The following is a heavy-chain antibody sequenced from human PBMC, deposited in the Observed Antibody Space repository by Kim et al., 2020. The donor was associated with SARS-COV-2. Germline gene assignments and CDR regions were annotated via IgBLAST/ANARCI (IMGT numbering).Heavy chain of an antibody. J-gene: IGHJ4*02. Sequence: SETLSLTCTVSGGSISSYYWSWIRQPPGKGLEWIGYIYYSGSTNYNPSLKSRVTISVDTSKNQFSLKLSSVTAADTAVYYCARSYGSGVFPFVYWGQGTLVTVSS. CDR2: IYYSGST. D-gene: IGHD3-10*01. CDR1: GGSISSYY. V-gene: IGHV4-59*01. CDR3: ARSYGSGVFPFVY.